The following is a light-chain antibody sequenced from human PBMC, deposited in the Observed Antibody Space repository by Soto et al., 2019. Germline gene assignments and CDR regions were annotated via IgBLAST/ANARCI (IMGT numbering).Light chain of an antibody. J-gene: IGKJ5*01. CDR2: GAF. V-gene: IGKV3D-20*02. CDR1: RSVSSSY. CDR3: QQRNIWPPVT. Sequence: EIVFTQSPVTLSLSPGEGATLSCRASRSVSSSYLAWYQQKPGQPPRLLIYGAFNRAAGIPARFSGSGSGTDFTLTISSLEPEDSAVYYCQQRNIWPPVTFGQGTRLEIK.